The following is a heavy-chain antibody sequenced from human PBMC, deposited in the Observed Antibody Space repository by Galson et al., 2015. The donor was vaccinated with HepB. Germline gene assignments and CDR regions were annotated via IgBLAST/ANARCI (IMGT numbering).Heavy chain of an antibody. V-gene: IGHV3-23*01. CDR1: GFAFSSYA. Sequence: SLRLSCAASGFAFSSYAMSWVRQAPGQGLEWVSSISGSVGTTYYADSVKGRFTISRDTSKSTLYLEMNSLRSEDTALYYCAKGTYSSGSRCGAFDIWGQGTMVTVSS. CDR3: AKGTYSSGSRCGAFDI. CDR2: ISGSVGTT. J-gene: IGHJ3*02. D-gene: IGHD3-22*01.